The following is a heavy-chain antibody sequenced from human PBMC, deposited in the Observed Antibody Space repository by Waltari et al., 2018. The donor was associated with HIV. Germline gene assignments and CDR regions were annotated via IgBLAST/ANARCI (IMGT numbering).Heavy chain of an antibody. Sequence: QVQLVQSGEEVKKPGAAVKVSCKASGYIFTGYYMHWVRQAPGQGLEWMGWINPNIGGTYYAQKFQSRVTMTMDMSITTAYMELSRLRSDDTAVYYCARDRAGPGYWGQGTLVTVSS. V-gene: IGHV1-2*02. CDR2: INPNIGGT. D-gene: IGHD3-10*01. J-gene: IGHJ4*02. CDR1: GYIFTGYY. CDR3: ARDRAGPGY.